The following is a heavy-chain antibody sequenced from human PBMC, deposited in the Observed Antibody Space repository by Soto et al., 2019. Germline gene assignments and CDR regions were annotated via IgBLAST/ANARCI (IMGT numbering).Heavy chain of an antibody. CDR1: GGSFSGYY. V-gene: IGHV4-34*01. D-gene: IGHD2-2*01. CDR3: ARGGCSSTSCYPYYFDY. CDR2: INRSGST. J-gene: IGHJ4*02. Sequence: SETLSLTCAVYGGSFSGYYWSWIRQPPGKGLEWIGEINRSGSTNYNPSLKSRVTISVDTSKNQFSLKLSSVTAADTAVYYCARGGCSSTSCYPYYFDYWGQGTLVTVSS.